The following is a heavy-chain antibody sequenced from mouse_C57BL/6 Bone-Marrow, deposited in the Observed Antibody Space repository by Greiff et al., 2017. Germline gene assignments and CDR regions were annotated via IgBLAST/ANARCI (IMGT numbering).Heavy chain of an antibody. CDR3: ARDGLRFDV. D-gene: IGHD2-2*01. J-gene: IGHJ1*03. CDR1: GYTFTGYW. V-gene: IGHV1-9*01. Sequence: VQLVESGAELMQPGASVKLSCKASGYTFTGYWIEWVKQRPGHGLEWIGEILPGSGSTNYNEKFKGKATFTAVTSSNTAYMQLSSLTTEDSAIYYCARDGLRFDVWGTGTTVTVSS. CDR2: ILPGSGST.